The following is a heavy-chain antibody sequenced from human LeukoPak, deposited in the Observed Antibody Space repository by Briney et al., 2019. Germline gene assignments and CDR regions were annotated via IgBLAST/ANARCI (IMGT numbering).Heavy chain of an antibody. J-gene: IGHJ4*02. Sequence: GGSLRLSCAASGFTFSSYSMNWVRHAPGKGLELVSYISSSGSTLHYADSVKGRFTISRDSAKSSLYLQLNSLRDEDTAVYYCAREYSSSSGKALDYWGQGTLVTVSS. CDR2: ISSSGSTL. D-gene: IGHD6-6*01. CDR1: GFTFSSYS. CDR3: AREYSSSSGKALDY. V-gene: IGHV3-48*02.